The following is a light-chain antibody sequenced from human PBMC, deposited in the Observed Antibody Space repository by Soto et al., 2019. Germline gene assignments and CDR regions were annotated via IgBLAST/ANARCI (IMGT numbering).Light chain of an antibody. Sequence: IELTQSPGTLSLSPGERATLSCRASQSVSSSYLAWYQQKPGQAPRLLIYGASSRATGIPYRFSGSGSGTDFTLTISRLEPEDFAVYYCQQYGSSPRTFGQGTKVEIK. J-gene: IGKJ1*01. CDR3: QQYGSSPRT. V-gene: IGKV3-20*01. CDR1: QSVSSSY. CDR2: GAS.